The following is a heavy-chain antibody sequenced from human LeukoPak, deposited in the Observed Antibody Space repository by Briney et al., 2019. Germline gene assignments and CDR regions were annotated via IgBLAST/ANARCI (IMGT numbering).Heavy chain of an antibody. CDR2: ISGSGGST. J-gene: IGHJ6*03. CDR3: ASDTAMVIYYYYYMDV. Sequence: PGGSLRLSCAASGITFSSYAMSWVRQAPGKGLEWVSAISGSGGSTYYADSVKGRFTISRDNSKNTLYLQMNSLRAEDTAVYYCASDTAMVIYYYYYMDVWGKGTTVTVSS. CDR1: GITFSSYA. V-gene: IGHV3-23*01. D-gene: IGHD5-18*01.